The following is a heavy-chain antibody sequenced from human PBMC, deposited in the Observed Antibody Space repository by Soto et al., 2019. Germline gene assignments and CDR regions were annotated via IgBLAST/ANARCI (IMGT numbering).Heavy chain of an antibody. D-gene: IGHD2-2*01. CDR1: GGTFSSYA. CDR2: IIPIFGTA. V-gene: IGHV1-69*13. J-gene: IGHJ4*02. Sequence: GASVKVSCKASGGTFSSYAITWVRQAPGQGLEWMGVIIPIFGTANYAQKFQGRVTITADESTSTAYMELRSLRSEDTAVYYCASLEYADFDYWGQGTLVTVSS. CDR3: ASLEYADFDY.